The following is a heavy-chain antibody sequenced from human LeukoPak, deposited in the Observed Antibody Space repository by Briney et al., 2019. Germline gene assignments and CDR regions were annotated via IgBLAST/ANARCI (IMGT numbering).Heavy chain of an antibody. CDR2: IRWNSGSI. D-gene: IGHD3-16*01. J-gene: IGHJ6*02. CDR1: GFTLDDYA. CDR3: AKEASLGGYYYYGIDV. Sequence: GGPLSLSCAASGFTLDDYAMHGVRQAPCKGLEWVSGIRWNSGSIGYAASVKGRFTISRDNAKNSLYLQMHSLRAEGTALYYCAKEASLGGYYYYGIDVWGQGTTVTVSS. V-gene: IGHV3-9*01.